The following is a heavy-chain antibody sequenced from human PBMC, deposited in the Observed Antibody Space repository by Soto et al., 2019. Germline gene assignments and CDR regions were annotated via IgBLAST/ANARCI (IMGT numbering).Heavy chain of an antibody. CDR2: ISYDGSNK. D-gene: IGHD1-26*01. V-gene: IGHV3-30-3*01. CDR3: ARDLQGPSGSYHNWFDP. J-gene: IGHJ5*02. CDR1: GFTFISYA. Sequence: PVGSLRISCAASGFTFISYAMHWGRQAPGKGLEWVAVISYDGSNKYYADSVKGRFTISRDNSKNTLYLQMNSLRAEDTAVYYCARDLQGPSGSYHNWFDPWGQGTLVTVSS.